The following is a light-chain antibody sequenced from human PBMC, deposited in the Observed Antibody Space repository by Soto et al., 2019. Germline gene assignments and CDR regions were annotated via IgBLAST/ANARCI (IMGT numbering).Light chain of an antibody. V-gene: IGKV3-20*01. CDR3: QQCGSSST. J-gene: IGKJ5*01. CDR1: QSVSSNY. CDR2: GAS. Sequence: TVLTQSPGTLSLSPGERATLSCRASQSVSSNYLAWYQQKPGQAPRLLVDGASTRATGIPDRFSGSGSGTDFTLTISRLEPEDVAVYYCQQCGSSSTFGQGTRLEIK.